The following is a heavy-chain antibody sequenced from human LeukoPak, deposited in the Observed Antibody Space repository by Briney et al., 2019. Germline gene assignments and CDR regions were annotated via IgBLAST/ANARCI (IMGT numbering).Heavy chain of an antibody. CDR3: ARDRIVVPAATHYYYYGMDV. J-gene: IGHJ6*02. CDR1: GFTVSSNY. D-gene: IGHD2-2*01. CDR2: IYSGSST. V-gene: IGHV3-66*01. Sequence: PGGSLRLSCSASGFTVSSNYMSWVRQAPGKGLEWVSVIYSGSSTYYADSVKGRFTISRDNSKNTLYLQMNSLRAEDTAVYYCARDRIVVPAATHYYYYGMDVWGQGTTVTVSS.